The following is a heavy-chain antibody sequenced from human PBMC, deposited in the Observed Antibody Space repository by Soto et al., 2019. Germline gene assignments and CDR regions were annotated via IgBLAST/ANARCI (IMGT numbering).Heavy chain of an antibody. CDR1: GYTFTDHF. Sequence: ASVKVSCKASGYTFTDHFMHWVRHAPGQGLEWMGWINPNSGGTNYAQKFQGWITMTTDTSISTSYMELSSLTSDDTAVYYCARDRSHSGSESQFDSWGEGTLVTVSS. J-gene: IGHJ4*02. CDR2: INPNSGGT. D-gene: IGHD1-26*01. V-gene: IGHV1-2*04. CDR3: ARDRSHSGSESQFDS.